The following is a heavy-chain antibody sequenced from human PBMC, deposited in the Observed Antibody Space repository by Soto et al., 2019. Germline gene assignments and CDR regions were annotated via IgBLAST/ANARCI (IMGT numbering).Heavy chain of an antibody. CDR1: GGSISSSSYY. CDR3: ARQDRGSSSYFYFDF. Sequence: SETLSLTCTVSGGSISSSSYYWGWIRQPPGKGLECIGTINYSGDTYYSASLKSRVSISVDTSKNQFSLNLSSVTAADTAMYYCARQDRGSSSYFYFDFWCHGTLVTVSS. D-gene: IGHD4-4*01. J-gene: IGHJ4*01. V-gene: IGHV4-39*01. CDR2: INYSGDT.